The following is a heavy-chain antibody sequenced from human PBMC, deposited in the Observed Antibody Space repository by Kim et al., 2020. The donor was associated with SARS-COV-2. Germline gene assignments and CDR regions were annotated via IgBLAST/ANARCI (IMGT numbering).Heavy chain of an antibody. Sequence: GGSLRLSCAASGFTFSSYGMHWVRQAPGKGLEWVAVISYDGSNKYYADSVKGRFTISRDNSKNTLYLQMNSLRAEDTAVYYCAKDECSSTSCYNYYYYGMDVWGQGTTGTVS. CDR2: ISYDGSNK. V-gene: IGHV3-30*18. D-gene: IGHD2-2*01. CDR1: GFTFSSYG. CDR3: AKDECSSTSCYNYYYYGMDV. J-gene: IGHJ6*02.